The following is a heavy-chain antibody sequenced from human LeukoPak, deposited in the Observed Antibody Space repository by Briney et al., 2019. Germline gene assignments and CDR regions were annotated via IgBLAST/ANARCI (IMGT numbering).Heavy chain of an antibody. CDR3: AIGDTFNI. J-gene: IGHJ3*02. Sequence: GGSLRLSCAASGFTFSSSWMSWVRQAPGKGLEWVANINQDGSEKYYVDSVKGRFTISRDNARNSLYLQMNSLRAEDTALYYCAIGDTFNIWGQGTMVTVSS. V-gene: IGHV3-7*03. CDR2: INQDGSEK. CDR1: GFTFSSSW. D-gene: IGHD3-10*01.